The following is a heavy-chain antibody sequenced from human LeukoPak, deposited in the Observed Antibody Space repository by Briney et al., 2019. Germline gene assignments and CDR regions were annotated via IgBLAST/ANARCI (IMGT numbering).Heavy chain of an antibody. D-gene: IGHD5/OR15-5a*01. CDR2: IYYSGST. J-gene: IGHJ4*02. Sequence: PSETLSLTCTVSGGSISSYYWSWIRQPPGKGLEWTGYIYYSGSTNYNPSLNSRVTISVDTSKNQFSLRLSSVTAADTAIYYCARAMSGRFDYWGQGTLVTVSS. V-gene: IGHV4-59*08. CDR1: GGSISSYY. CDR3: ARAMSGRFDY.